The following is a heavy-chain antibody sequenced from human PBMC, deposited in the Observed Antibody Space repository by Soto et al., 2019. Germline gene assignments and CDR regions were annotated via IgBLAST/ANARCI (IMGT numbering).Heavy chain of an antibody. CDR1: GFTFSSYS. D-gene: IGHD2-2*01. Sequence: EVQLVESGGGLVKPGGSLRLSCAASGFTFSSYSMNWVRQAPGKGLEWVSSISSSSSYIYYADSVKGRFTISRDNAKNSLYLQMNSLRAEDTAVYYCARARRWDIVVSTWGQGTLVTVSS. CDR3: ARARRWDIVVST. CDR2: ISSSSSYI. V-gene: IGHV3-21*01. J-gene: IGHJ5*02.